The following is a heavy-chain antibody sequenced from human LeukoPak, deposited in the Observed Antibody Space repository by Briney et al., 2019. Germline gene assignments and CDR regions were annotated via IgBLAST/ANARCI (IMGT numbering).Heavy chain of an antibody. CDR3: VKDRPCDVCMPMDA. CDR2: ISGSGGST. D-gene: IGHD2-2*01. Sequence: GGSLRLSCAASGFTFSSYAMSWVRQAPGKGLEWVSAISGSGGSTYYADSVKGRFTISRDNSKNTLYLQMNSLRGEDTAIYYCVKDRPCDVCMPMDAWGQGTTVTVSS. V-gene: IGHV3-23*01. CDR1: GFTFSSYA. J-gene: IGHJ6*02.